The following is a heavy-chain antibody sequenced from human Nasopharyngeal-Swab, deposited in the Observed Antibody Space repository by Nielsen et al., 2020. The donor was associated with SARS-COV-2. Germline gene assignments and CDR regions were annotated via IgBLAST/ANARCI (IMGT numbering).Heavy chain of an antibody. J-gene: IGHJ4*02. CDR2: IYHSGST. CDR3: ASEMAPPYYFDY. CDR1: GGSITSSNW. D-gene: IGHD5-24*01. Sequence: SKTLSLTCAVSGGSITSSNWWSWVRQPPGKGLEWIGEIYHSGSTNYNPSLKSRVTISVDKSKNQFSLKLSSVTAADTAVYYCASEMAPPYYFDYWGQGTLVTVSS. V-gene: IGHV4-4*02.